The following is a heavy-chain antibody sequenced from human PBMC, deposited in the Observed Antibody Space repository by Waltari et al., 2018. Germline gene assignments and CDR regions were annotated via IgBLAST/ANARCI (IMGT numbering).Heavy chain of an antibody. CDR3: ATSIGRTTVTAYTH. CDR2: MIPILGIA. CDR1: GGTFSSYT. V-gene: IGHV1-69*02. J-gene: IGHJ4*02. Sequence: QVQLVQSGAEVKKPGSSVKVSCKASGGTFSSYTISWVRPATGQGLEWMGRMIPILGIANYAQKFQGRVTITADKSTSTAYMELSSLRSEDTAVYYCATSIGRTTVTAYTHWGQGTLVTVSS. D-gene: IGHD4-17*01.